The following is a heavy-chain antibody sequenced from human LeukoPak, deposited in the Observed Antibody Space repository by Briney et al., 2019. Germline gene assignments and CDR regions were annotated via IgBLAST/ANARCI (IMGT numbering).Heavy chain of an antibody. CDR2: ISGGGSPI. CDR1: GFTFSSYG. V-gene: IGHV3-48*02. J-gene: IGHJ3*02. D-gene: IGHD4-17*01. CDR3: ARDYAYAFDI. Sequence: GGSLRLSCAASGFTFSSYGMNWVRQAPGKGLEWLSYISGGGSPIFYADSVKGRFTISRDNARNSLYLQMNSLRDEDTAVYYCARDYAYAFDIWGRGTMVTVSS.